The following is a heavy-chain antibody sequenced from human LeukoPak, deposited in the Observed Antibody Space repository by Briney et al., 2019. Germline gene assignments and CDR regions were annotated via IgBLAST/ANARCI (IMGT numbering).Heavy chain of an antibody. CDR2: ISYDGSNK. J-gene: IGHJ4*02. CDR3: ARDFSSITITLSAFDY. Sequence: GGSLRLSCAASGFTFSSYAMHWVRQAPGKGLEWVAVISYDGSNKYYADSVKGRFTISRDNSKNTLYLQMNSLRAEDTAVYYCARDFSSITITLSAFDYWGQGTLVTVSS. D-gene: IGHD3-10*01. V-gene: IGHV3-30-3*01. CDR1: GFTFSSYA.